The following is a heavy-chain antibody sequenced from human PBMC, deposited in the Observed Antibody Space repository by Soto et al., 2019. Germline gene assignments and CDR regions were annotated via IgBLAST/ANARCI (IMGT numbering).Heavy chain of an antibody. D-gene: IGHD2-2*01. Sequence: GWSLRLSCAASGFTVNDNYMSWVRQAPGKGLEWVSVIYSSGNTYYADSVKGRFTISRDNSKNTLHLQMNSLRAEDTAVYYCARMGYCSRTSCVISIFDYWGQGTQVTVSS. J-gene: IGHJ4*02. CDR3: ARMGYCSRTSCVISIFDY. V-gene: IGHV3-66*01. CDR1: GFTVNDNY. CDR2: IYSSGNT.